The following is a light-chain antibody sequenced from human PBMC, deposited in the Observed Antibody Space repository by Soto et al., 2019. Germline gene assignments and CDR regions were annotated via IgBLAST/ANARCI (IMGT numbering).Light chain of an antibody. J-gene: IGKJ1*01. V-gene: IGKV1-39*01. Sequence: DIPMTQSPSSLSASVGDRVSITCRASQNIDTYLNWYQQRPGKAPKLLIHSTSTLQGGVPSRFSGSGSGTEFTLTISSLQPDDFATYYCQQSYKTLWTFGQGTKVETK. CDR1: QNIDTY. CDR3: QQSYKTLWT. CDR2: STS.